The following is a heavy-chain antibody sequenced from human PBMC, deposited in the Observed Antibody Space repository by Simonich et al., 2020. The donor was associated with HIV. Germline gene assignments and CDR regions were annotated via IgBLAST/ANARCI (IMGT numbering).Heavy chain of an antibody. V-gene: IGHV4-34*01. CDR3: ARGFYQRLYYFDY. CDR1: GGSFSGYY. D-gene: IGHD2-2*01. CDR2: INHSGST. Sequence: QVQLQQWRAGLLKPSETLSLTCAVCGGSFSGYYWSWIRQPPGKGLEWIGEINHSGSTNYNPSLNSRVTISVDTSKNQFSLKLSSVTAADTAVYYCARGFYQRLYYFDYWGQGTLVTVSS. J-gene: IGHJ4*02.